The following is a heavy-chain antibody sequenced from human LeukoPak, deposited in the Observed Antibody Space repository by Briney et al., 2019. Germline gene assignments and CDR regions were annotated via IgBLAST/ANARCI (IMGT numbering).Heavy chain of an antibody. CDR2: IRNDGSDK. J-gene: IGHJ4*02. V-gene: IGHV3-30*02. CDR1: GFTFSRYG. D-gene: IGHD6-19*01. Sequence: GGSLRLSCAASGFTFSRYGMQWVRQAPGKGLEWVAFIRNDGSDKYYADSVKGRFTISRDNSKNSLFLQMNSLRAEDTALYYCAAFSSGWYEPFDYWGQGNLVTVSS. CDR3: AAFSSGWYEPFDY.